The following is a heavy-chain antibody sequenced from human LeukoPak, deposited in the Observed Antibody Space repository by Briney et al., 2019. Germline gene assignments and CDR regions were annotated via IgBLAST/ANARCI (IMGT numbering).Heavy chain of an antibody. D-gene: IGHD1-26*01. CDR1: GYTFTGYY. CDR2: INPNSGGT. V-gene: IGHV1-2*04. Sequence: ASVTVSCKASGYTFTGYYMHWVRQAPGQGLEWMGWINPNSGGTNYAQKFQGWVTMTRDTSISTAYMELSRLRSDDTAVYYCAREDGAGVYYFDYWGQGTLVTVSS. J-gene: IGHJ4*02. CDR3: AREDGAGVYYFDY.